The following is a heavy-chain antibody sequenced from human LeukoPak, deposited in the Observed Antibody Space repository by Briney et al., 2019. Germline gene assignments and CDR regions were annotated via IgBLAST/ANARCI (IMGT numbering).Heavy chain of an antibody. CDR1: GYTFTSYY. D-gene: IGHD4-4*01. J-gene: IGHJ4*02. Sequence: ASVEVSCKASGYTFTSYYMHWVRQAPGQGLEWMGIINPSSGSTSYAQKFQGRVTMTRDTSTSTVYMELGSLRSEDTAVYYCARDYRDGYSYYFDYWGQGTLVTVSS. CDR3: ARDYRDGYSYYFDY. CDR2: INPSSGST. V-gene: IGHV1-46*01.